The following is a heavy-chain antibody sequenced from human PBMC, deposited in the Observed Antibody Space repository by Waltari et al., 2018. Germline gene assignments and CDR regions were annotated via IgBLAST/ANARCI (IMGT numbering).Heavy chain of an antibody. D-gene: IGHD1-26*01. J-gene: IGHJ1*01. CDR1: CFTSKYFW. Sequence: EVQLVVSGGGLVQPGGSLRLSCASSCFTSKYFWMAWVGQAPGKGLEWVASIKEDRTRTYYVDSVKGRFTISKDDSQNSLSLQMSSLRVDDTAVYYCVRAGWELDHWGQGTLVTVSP. CDR2: IKEDRTRT. V-gene: IGHV3-7*03. CDR3: VRAGWELDH.